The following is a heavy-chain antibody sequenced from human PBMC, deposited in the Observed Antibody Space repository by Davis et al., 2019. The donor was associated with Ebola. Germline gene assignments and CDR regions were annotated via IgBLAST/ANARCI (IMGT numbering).Heavy chain of an antibody. Sequence: GESLKISCAASGFTFSSYAMHWVRQAPGKGLGYVSAISSNGGSTYYANSVKGRFTISRDNSKNTLYLQMGSLRAEDMAVYYCAREGSSSWYYYFDYWGQGTLVTVSS. D-gene: IGHD6-13*01. CDR2: ISSNGGST. CDR1: GFTFSSYA. J-gene: IGHJ4*02. CDR3: AREGSSSWYYYFDY. V-gene: IGHV3-64*01.